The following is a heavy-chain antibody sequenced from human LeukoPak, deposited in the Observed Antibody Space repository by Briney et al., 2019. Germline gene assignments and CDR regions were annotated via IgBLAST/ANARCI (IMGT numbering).Heavy chain of an antibody. J-gene: IGHJ3*02. V-gene: IGHV3-48*03. Sequence: GGSLRLSCAASGFTFSSYEMNWVRQAPGKGLEWVSYISSSGSTIYYADSVKGRFTISRDNAKNSLYLQMNSLRAEDTAVYYCARVCPVLRFLEWPDAFDIWGQGTMVTVSS. CDR2: ISSSGSTI. CDR1: GFTFSSYE. CDR3: ARVCPVLRFLEWPDAFDI. D-gene: IGHD3-3*01.